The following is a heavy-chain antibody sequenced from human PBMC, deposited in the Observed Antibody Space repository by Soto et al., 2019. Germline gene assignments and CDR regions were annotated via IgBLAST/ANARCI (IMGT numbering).Heavy chain of an antibody. CDR1: GFTFSSYA. CDR3: AKDQEEGYYDSSGTLDY. Sequence: EVQLLESGGGLVQPGGSLRLSCAASGFTFSSYAMSWVRQAPGKGLEWVSAISGSGGSTYYADSVKGRFTISRDNSKNTLYLQMNSLRAEDTAGYYCAKDQEEGYYDSSGTLDYWGQGTLVTVSS. D-gene: IGHD3-22*01. CDR2: ISGSGGST. J-gene: IGHJ4*02. V-gene: IGHV3-23*01.